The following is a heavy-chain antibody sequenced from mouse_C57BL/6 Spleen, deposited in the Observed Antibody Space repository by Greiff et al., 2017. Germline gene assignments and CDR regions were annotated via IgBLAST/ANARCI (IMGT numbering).Heavy chain of an antibody. CDR3: AREGADSSGYGWFAY. J-gene: IGHJ3*01. Sequence: QVQLQQPGAELVRPGSSVKLSCKASGYTFTSYWMHWVKQRPIQGLEWIGNIDPSDSETHYNQKFKDKATLTVDKSSSTAYMQLSSLTSEDSAVYYCAREGADSSGYGWFAYWGQGTLVTVSA. CDR1: GYTFTSYW. CDR2: IDPSDSET. V-gene: IGHV1-52*01. D-gene: IGHD3-2*02.